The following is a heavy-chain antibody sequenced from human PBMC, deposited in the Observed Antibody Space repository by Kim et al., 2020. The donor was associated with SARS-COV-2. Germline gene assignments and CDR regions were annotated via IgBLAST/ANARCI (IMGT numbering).Heavy chain of an antibody. J-gene: IGHJ3*02. D-gene: IGHD4-17*01. CDR2: INHSGST. CDR3: ARDPTGSLSAFDI. CDR1: GGSFSGYY. V-gene: IGHV4-34*01. Sequence: SETLSLTCAVYGGSFSGYYWSWIRQPPGKGLEWIGEINHSGSTNYNPSLKSRVTISVDTSKNQFSLKLSSVTAADTAVYYCARDPTGSLSAFDIWGQGTMVTVSS.